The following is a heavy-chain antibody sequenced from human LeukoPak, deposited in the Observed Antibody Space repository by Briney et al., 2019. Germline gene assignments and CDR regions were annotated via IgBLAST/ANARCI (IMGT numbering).Heavy chain of an antibody. CDR2: IRSSRKNI. CDR3: ARLTYAVPDY. J-gene: IGHJ4*02. Sequence: PRRSLSPSCALSGFTPTTYEINWVRQAPGKGLEWVSYIRSSRKNISLADSVKGRFTISRDNAKSSVFLQMKSRRDEDIAVYYCARLTYAVPDYWGEGALVAVSS. D-gene: IGHD2/OR15-2a*01. CDR1: GFTPTTYE. V-gene: IGHV3-48*03.